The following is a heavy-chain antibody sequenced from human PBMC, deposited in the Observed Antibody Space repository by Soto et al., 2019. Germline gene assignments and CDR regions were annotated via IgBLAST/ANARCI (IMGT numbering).Heavy chain of an antibody. D-gene: IGHD3-16*01. J-gene: IGHJ6*02. Sequence: SETLSLTCTVSGDSISSYYWSWFRQPPGKELEWIGYIYYSGSTNYNPSLKSRATISVDRSKNQFSLRLTSMTAADPAVYYCTRSLYYEIVDAWCQGTTVTVSS. V-gene: IGHV4-59*01. CDR3: TRSLYYEIVDA. CDR1: GDSISSYY. CDR2: IYYSGST.